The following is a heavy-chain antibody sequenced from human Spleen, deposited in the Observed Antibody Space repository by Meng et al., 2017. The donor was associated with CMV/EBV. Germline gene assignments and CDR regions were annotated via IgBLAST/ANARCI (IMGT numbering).Heavy chain of an antibody. Sequence: FTFSSYAMHWVRQAPGKGLEWVAVISYDGSNKYYADSVKGRFTISRDNSKNTLYLQMNSLRAEDTAVYYCAREMYDFWSGSRLVGYWGQGTLVTVSS. V-gene: IGHV3-30*04. CDR3: AREMYDFWSGSRLVGY. CDR1: FTFSSYA. CDR2: ISYDGSNK. J-gene: IGHJ4*02. D-gene: IGHD3-3*01.